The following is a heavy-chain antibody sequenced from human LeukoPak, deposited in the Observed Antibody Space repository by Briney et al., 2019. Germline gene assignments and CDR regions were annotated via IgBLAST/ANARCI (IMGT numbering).Heavy chain of an antibody. CDR1: GFTFSSYS. Sequence: GGSLGLSCAASGFTFSSYSMNWVRQAPGKGLEWVSSISSSSSYIYYAESVKGRFTISRDNAKNSLYLQMNSLRAEDTAVYYCARDMNYDILTNSWFDPWGQGTLVTVSS. CDR3: ARDMNYDILTNSWFDP. D-gene: IGHD3-9*01. V-gene: IGHV3-21*01. J-gene: IGHJ5*02. CDR2: ISSSSSYI.